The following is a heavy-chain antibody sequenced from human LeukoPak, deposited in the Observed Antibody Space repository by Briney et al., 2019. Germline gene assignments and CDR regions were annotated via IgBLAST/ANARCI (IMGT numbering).Heavy chain of an antibody. Sequence: GGSLRLSCAASGFTFSSYSMNWVRQAPGKGLEWVSYISSSSSTIYYADSVKGRFTISRDNAKNSLYLQMNSLRAEDTAVYYCARGGATGDYWGQGTLVTVSP. J-gene: IGHJ4*02. CDR1: GFTFSSYS. D-gene: IGHD5-12*01. CDR3: ARGGATGDY. V-gene: IGHV3-48*04. CDR2: ISSSSSTI.